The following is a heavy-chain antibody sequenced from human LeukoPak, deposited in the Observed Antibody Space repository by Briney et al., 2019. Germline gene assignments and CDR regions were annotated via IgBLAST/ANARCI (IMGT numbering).Heavy chain of an antibody. J-gene: IGHJ4*02. V-gene: IGHV4-39*07. Sequence: PSETLSLTCTVSGGSISSSSYYWGWIRQPPGKGLEWIGSIYYSGSTYYNPSLKSRVTISVDTSKNQFSLKLSSVTAEDTAVYYCARDLRDWTASPYLWGQGTLVTVSS. CDR1: GGSISSSSYY. CDR3: ARDLRDWTASPYL. CDR2: IYYSGST. D-gene: IGHD3/OR15-3a*01.